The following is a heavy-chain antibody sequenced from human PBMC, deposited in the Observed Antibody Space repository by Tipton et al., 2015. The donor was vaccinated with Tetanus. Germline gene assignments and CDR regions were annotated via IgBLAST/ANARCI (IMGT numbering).Heavy chain of an antibody. D-gene: IGHD2-2*01. V-gene: IGHV4-31*03. CDR1: GDSFSGGGY. CDR2: IYYSGHT. Sequence: TLSLTCTVSGDSFSGGGYWTWIRQHPGKGLEWIGYIYYSGHTHYNPSLRGRVDISLDTSQNQVSLKLSSVTAADTAVYYCARTSIPAADYCFDYWGQGTLVTVSS. J-gene: IGHJ4*02. CDR3: ARTSIPAADYCFDY.